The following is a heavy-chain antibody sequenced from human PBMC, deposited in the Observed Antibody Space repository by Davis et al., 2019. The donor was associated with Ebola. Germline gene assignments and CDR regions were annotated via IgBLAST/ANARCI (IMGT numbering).Heavy chain of an antibody. CDR3: ARAPHCGGGVCNGFHYYGMDV. CDR1: GFTFRPYW. D-gene: IGHD2-8*02. J-gene: IGHJ6*02. CDR2: ISSDASNT. Sequence: GESLKISCAASGFTFRPYWMHWVRQVPGKGLEWVSHISSDASNTNYADSVRGRFTISRDNAKNTLYLQMNSLRAEDTAVYYCARAPHCGGGVCNGFHYYGMDVWGQGTTVTVSS. V-gene: IGHV3-74*01.